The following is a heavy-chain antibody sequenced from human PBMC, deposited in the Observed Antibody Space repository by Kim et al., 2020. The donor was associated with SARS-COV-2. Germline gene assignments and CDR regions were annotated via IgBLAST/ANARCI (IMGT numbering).Heavy chain of an antibody. V-gene: IGHV3-13*04. CDR1: GFTFSSYD. Sequence: GGSLRLSCAASGFTFSSYDMHWVRQATGKGLEWVSAIGTAGDTYYPGSVKGRFTISRENAKNSLYLQMNSLRAGDTAVYYCARDNGWAGMDVWGQGTTVTVSS. J-gene: IGHJ6*02. CDR2: IGTAGDT. D-gene: IGHD2-8*01. CDR3: ARDNGWAGMDV.